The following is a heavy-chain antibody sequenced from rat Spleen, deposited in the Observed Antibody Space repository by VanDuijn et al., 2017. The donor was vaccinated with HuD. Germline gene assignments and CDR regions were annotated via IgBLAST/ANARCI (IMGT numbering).Heavy chain of an antibody. CDR2: ISYEGSST. Sequence: EVQLVESGGGLVQPGRSLKLSCAASGFTFSDSYMAWVRHAPKKGPEWVASISYEGSSTYYGDSVKGRFTISSDNAKSTLYLQMNSLRSEDTATYYCARHQGYFDYWGQGVMVTVSS. V-gene: IGHV5-22*01. CDR1: GFTFSDSY. CDR3: ARHQGYFDY. J-gene: IGHJ2*01.